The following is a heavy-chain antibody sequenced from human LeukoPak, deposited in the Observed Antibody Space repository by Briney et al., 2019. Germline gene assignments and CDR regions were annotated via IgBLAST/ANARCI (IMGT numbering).Heavy chain of an antibody. CDR2: IYPGDSDT. CDR3: ARKRYGSGSYYPYYFDY. CDR1: GYSFTSYW. D-gene: IGHD3-10*01. Sequence: GESLKISCKGSGYSFTSYWIGWVRQMPGKGLEWMGIIYPGDSDTRYSPSFQGQVTISAVKSISTAYLQWSSLKASDTAMYYCARKRYGSGSYYPYYFDYWGQGTLVTVSS. J-gene: IGHJ4*02. V-gene: IGHV5-51*01.